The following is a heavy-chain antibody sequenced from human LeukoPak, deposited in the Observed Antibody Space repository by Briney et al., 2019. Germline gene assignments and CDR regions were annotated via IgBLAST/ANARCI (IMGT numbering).Heavy chain of an antibody. CDR3: ASEGRVWYFDL. J-gene: IGHJ2*01. CDR1: GYTFTGYH. Sequence: ASVKVSCKASGYTFTGYHIHWVRQAPGQGLEWMGWINPNSGATKYAQKFQGRVTMTRDTSISTAYMELSRLRSDDTAVYYCASEGRVWYFDLWGRGTLVTVSS. D-gene: IGHD3-10*01. V-gene: IGHV1-2*02. CDR2: INPNSGAT.